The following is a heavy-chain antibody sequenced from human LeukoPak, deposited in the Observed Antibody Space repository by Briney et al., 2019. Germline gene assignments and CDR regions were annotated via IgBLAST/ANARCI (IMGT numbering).Heavy chain of an antibody. CDR1: GGSFSGYY. CDR3: ASAQVLRSRLNAFDI. V-gene: IGHV4-34*01. J-gene: IGHJ3*02. D-gene: IGHD3-16*01. Sequence: PSETLSLTCAVYGGSFSGYYWSWIRQPPGKGLEWIGEINHSGSTNYNPSLKSRVTISVDTSKNQFSLKLSSVTAADTAVYYCASAQVLRSRLNAFDIWGQGTMVTVSS. CDR2: INHSGST.